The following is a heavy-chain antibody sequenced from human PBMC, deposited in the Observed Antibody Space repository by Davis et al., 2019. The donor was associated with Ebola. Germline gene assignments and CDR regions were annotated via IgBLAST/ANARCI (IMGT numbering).Heavy chain of an antibody. CDR2: INPSGGST. D-gene: IGHD3-10*01. CDR1: GYTFTSYY. CDR3: ARGYGPKCRGGTCVNDS. V-gene: IGHV1-46*01. J-gene: IGHJ4*02. Sequence: AASVKVSCKASGYTFTSYYMHWVRQAPGQGLEWMGIINPSGGSTSYAQKFQGRVTMTRDTSTSTVYMELSSLRSEDTAVYYCARGYGPKCRGGTCVNDSWGQGTLAIVSS.